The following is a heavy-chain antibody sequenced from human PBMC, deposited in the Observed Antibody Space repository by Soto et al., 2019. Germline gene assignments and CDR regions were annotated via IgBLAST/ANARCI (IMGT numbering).Heavy chain of an antibody. J-gene: IGHJ4*02. CDR2: IYYSGST. CDR3: ARGPQMTTVVTQFDY. Sequence: QVQLQESGPGLVKPSQTLSLTCTVSGGSISSGGYYWSWIRRHPGKGLEWIGYIYYSGSTYYNPSLKSRVTISVDTSKNQFSLKLSSVTAADTAVYYCARGPQMTTVVTQFDYWGQGTLVTVSS. V-gene: IGHV4-31*03. CDR1: GGSISSGGYY. D-gene: IGHD4-17*01.